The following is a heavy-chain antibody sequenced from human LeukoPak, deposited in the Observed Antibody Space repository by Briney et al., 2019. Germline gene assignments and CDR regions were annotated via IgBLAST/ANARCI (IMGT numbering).Heavy chain of an antibody. V-gene: IGHV1-69*04. CDR2: IIPILGIA. Sequence: GASVKVSCKASGGTFSSYTISWVRQAPGQGLEWMGRIIPILGIANYAQKFQGRVTITADKSTSTAYMELSSLRSEDTAVYYCARDMSGSSHDAFDIWGQGTMVIVSS. J-gene: IGHJ3*02. D-gene: IGHD1-26*01. CDR1: GGTFSSYT. CDR3: ARDMSGSSHDAFDI.